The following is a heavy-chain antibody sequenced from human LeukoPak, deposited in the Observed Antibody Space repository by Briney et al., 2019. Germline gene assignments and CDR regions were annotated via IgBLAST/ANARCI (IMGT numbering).Heavy chain of an antibody. CDR3: ARAISDYDASDI. J-gene: IGHJ3*02. Sequence: GGSLRLSCAASGFTFSSYSMNWVRQAPGKGLEWVSSISSSSNFIYYADSVKGRFTISRDNAKNSLYLQMNSLRAEDTAVYYCARAISDYDASDIWGQGTMVTVSS. CDR2: ISSSSNFI. V-gene: IGHV3-21*01. D-gene: IGHD4-17*01. CDR1: GFTFSSYS.